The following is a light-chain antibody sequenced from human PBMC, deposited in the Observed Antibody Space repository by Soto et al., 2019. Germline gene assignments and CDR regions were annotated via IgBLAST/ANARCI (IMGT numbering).Light chain of an antibody. CDR1: QSVSFW. CDR3: QQYNTYWT. Sequence: DIQLTQSPSTLPASVGDRVTITCRASQSVSFWLAWYQQKPGKAPKLLIYKASNLESGVPSRFSGGGLGTEFTLTINSLQPDDFATYYCQQYNTYWTFGQGTKVDIK. CDR2: KAS. V-gene: IGKV1-5*03. J-gene: IGKJ1*01.